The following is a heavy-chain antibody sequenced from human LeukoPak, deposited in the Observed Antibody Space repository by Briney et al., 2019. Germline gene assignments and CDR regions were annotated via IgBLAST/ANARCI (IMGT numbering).Heavy chain of an antibody. CDR2: IYYSGST. V-gene: IGHV4-30-4*01. CDR1: GGSISSGDYY. J-gene: IGHJ4*02. D-gene: IGHD2-2*01. Sequence: SETLSLTCTVSGGSISSGDYYWSWIRQPPGKGLEWIGYIYYSGSTYYNPSLKSRVTISVDTSKNQFSLKLSSVTAAGTAVYYCARAQGNIVVVPAAVAFPDYWGQGTLVTVSS. CDR3: ARAQGNIVVVPAAVAFPDY.